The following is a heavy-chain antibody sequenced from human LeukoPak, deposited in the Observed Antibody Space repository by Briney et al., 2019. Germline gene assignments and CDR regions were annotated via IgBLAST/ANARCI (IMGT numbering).Heavy chain of an antibody. CDR1: GFTVSSFY. Sequence: GGSLRLSCAASGFTVSSFYMSWVRQAPGKGLEWVSVIHSGGTTYYADSVKGRLTISRDNSKNALYLQMNSLRSEDTAVYYCARGDYVWGSYPGAFDIWGQGTMVTVSS. J-gene: IGHJ3*02. CDR3: ARGDYVWGSYPGAFDI. CDR2: IHSGGTT. V-gene: IGHV3-66*01. D-gene: IGHD3-16*02.